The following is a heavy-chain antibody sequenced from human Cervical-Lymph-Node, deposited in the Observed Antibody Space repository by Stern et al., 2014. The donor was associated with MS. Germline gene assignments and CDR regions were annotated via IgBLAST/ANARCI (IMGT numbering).Heavy chain of an antibody. CDR3: ARVEACYISSCDHAFDI. D-gene: IGHD3-3*02. V-gene: IGHV7-4-1*02. CDR2: INTDTGNP. Sequence: QMQLVQYGSELKKPGASVKVACMASGYTFTSYGMNWVRQAPGQGLEWMGWINTDTGNPTFAQDFTGRFAFSLDTSVSTAYLHISSLMAEDTAVYYCARVEACYISSCDHAFDIWGQGTMVTVSS. J-gene: IGHJ3*02. CDR1: GYTFTSYG.